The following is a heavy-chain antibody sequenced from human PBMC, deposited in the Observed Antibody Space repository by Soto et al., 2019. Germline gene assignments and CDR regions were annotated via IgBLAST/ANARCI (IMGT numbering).Heavy chain of an antibody. Sequence: PSETQCLTCTVAGGYISSYDWSWIRQPPGKGLEWIGYIYYSGSTNYNPSLKSRVTISVDTSKNQFSLKLNSMTAADTAVYYCARHNYGSGSTYFDYWGQGTLVTVSS. V-gene: IGHV4-59*08. D-gene: IGHD3-10*01. J-gene: IGHJ4*02. CDR1: GGYISSYD. CDR3: ARHNYGSGSTYFDY. CDR2: IYYSGST.